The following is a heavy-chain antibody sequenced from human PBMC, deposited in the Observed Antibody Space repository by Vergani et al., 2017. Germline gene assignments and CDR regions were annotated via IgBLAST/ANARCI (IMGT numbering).Heavy chain of an antibody. D-gene: IGHD1-14*01. J-gene: IGHJ5*01. CDR2: TWYDGNNK. V-gene: IGHV3-33*01. Sequence: QVQLVESGGGVVQPGRSLRLSCAASGFTFNQYGMHWVRQAPGKGLEWVAVTWYDGNNKQYADSVKGRFTISRDNSKNTMYLQMNSLRDEDTGVYYCARDLRLLYNRFDPWDQRTLVTVSS. CDR3: ARDLRLLYNRFDP. CDR1: GFTFNQYG.